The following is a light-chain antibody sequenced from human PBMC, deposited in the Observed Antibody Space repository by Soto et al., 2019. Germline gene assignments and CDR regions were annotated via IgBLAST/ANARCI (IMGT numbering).Light chain of an antibody. Sequence: EIVMTQSPSTLSVSPGGRATLSCRASQSISDTLAWYRQKPGQAPRLLIHGASTRASGFPARFSGSGSGTEFTLTISSLQSEDFAAYYCQQYNTWPWTFGQGTKVDIK. CDR2: GAS. V-gene: IGKV3-15*01. CDR3: QQYNTWPWT. CDR1: QSISDT. J-gene: IGKJ1*01.